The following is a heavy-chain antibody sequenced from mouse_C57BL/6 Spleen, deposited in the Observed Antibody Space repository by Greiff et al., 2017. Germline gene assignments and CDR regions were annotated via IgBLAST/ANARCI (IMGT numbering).Heavy chain of an antibody. J-gene: IGHJ2*01. CDR3: TRGDRSGDFDY. CDR1: GYTFTSYD. CDR2: IYPRDGST. D-gene: IGHD2-14*01. Sequence: QVQLQQSGPELVKPGASVKLSCKASGYTFTSYDIHWVKQRPGQGLEWIGWIYPRDGSTKYNEKFKGKATLTVDTSSSTAYMELHSLTSEDSAVYCCTRGDRSGDFDYWGQSTTLTVSS. V-gene: IGHV1-85*01.